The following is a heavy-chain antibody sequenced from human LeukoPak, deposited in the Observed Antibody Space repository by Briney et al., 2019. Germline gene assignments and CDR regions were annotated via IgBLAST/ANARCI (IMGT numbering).Heavy chain of an antibody. J-gene: IGHJ4*02. Sequence: EPGGSLRLSCAASGFIFSSSWMIWVRQAPGKGLEWVANIDQPGSQHYSVESVRGRFTISRDNAKNSLFLQLNSLRVEDTAVYYCARGLGRGTADYWGQGTLVTVSS. CDR3: ARGLGRGTADY. CDR2: IDQPGSQH. CDR1: GFIFSSSW. V-gene: IGHV3-7*01. D-gene: IGHD3-10*01.